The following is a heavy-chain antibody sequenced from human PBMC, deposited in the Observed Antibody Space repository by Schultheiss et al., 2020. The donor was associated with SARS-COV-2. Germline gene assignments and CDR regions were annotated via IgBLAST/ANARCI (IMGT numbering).Heavy chain of an antibody. CDR3: ARRRKANWGTTDY. J-gene: IGHJ4*02. CDR1: GGSISNYY. CDR2: IYYSGIT. V-gene: IGHV4-59*01. D-gene: IGHD7-27*01. Sequence: SETLSLTCTVPGGSISNYYWSWNRQPPGKGLEWIGYIYYSGITNYNPSLKSRVTISVDTSKNQFSLKLSSVTAADKAVYYCARRRKANWGTTDYWGQGTLVTVSS.